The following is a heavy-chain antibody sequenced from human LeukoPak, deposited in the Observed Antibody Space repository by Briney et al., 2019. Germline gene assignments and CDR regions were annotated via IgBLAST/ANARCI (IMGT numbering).Heavy chain of an antibody. V-gene: IGHV3-74*01. CDR3: ARRIQGMAPYYFDY. J-gene: IGHJ4*02. CDR1: GFTFSSYW. D-gene: IGHD5-24*01. CDR2: INSDGGST. Sequence: GGSLSLSCAASGFTFSSYWMHWVRQAPGKGLVWVSRINSDGGSTSYADSVKGRFTISRDNAKNTLYLQMNSLRAEDTAVYYCARRIQGMAPYYFDYWGQGTLVTVSS.